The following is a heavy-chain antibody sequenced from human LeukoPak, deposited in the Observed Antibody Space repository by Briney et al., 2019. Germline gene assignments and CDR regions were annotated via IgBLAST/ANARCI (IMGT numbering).Heavy chain of an antibody. D-gene: IGHD5-24*01. CDR1: GFTFSNDW. V-gene: IGHV3-74*01. J-gene: IGHJ6*03. Sequence: GGSLRLSCAASGFTFSNDWMHWVRQAPGKGLVWVSRVTSDGSGTGYADSVKGRFTISRDNAKNSLYLQMNSLRAEDTAVYYCARGGMATNRDYMDVWGKGTTVIVSS. CDR3: ARGGMATNRDYMDV. CDR2: VTSDGSGT.